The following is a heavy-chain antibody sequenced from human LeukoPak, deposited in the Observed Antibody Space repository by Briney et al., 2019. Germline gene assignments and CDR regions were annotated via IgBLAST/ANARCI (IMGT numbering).Heavy chain of an antibody. Sequence: SETLSLTCTVSGGSISSGGYYWSWIRQHPGKGLEWIGYIYYSGSIYYNPSLKSRVTISVDTSKNQFSLKLSSVTAADTAVYYCARSPGIAVAGTAKMYYFDYWGQGTLVTVSS. CDR1: GGSISSGGYY. CDR3: ARSPGIAVAGTAKMYYFDY. CDR2: IYYSGSI. D-gene: IGHD6-19*01. V-gene: IGHV4-31*03. J-gene: IGHJ4*02.